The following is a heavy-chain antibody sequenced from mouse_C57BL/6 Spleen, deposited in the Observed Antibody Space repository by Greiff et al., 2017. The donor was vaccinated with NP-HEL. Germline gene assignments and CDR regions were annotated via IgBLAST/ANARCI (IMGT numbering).Heavy chain of an antibody. CDR1: GYTFTDYN. CDR2: INPNNGGT. D-gene: IGHD4-1*01. V-gene: IGHV1-18*01. CDR3: ARMDWDWYFDV. Sequence: DVHLVESGPELVKPGASVKIPCKASGYTFTDYNMDWVKQSHGKSLEWIGDINPNNGGTIYNQKFKGKATLTVDKSSSTAYMELRSLTSEDTAVYYCARMDWDWYFDVWGTGTTVTVSS. J-gene: IGHJ1*03.